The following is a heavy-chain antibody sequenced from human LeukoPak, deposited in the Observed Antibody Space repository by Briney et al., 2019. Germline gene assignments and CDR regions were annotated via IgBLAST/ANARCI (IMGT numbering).Heavy chain of an antibody. CDR1: GFTFSSYA. CDR3: ARGDYYDSSGLDY. CDR2: ISYDGSNK. Sequence: GGYLRLSCAASGFTFSSYAMHWVRQAPGKGLEWVAVISYDGSNKYYADSVKGRFTISRDNSKNTLYLQMNSLRAEDTAVYYCARGDYYDSSGLDYWGQGTLVTVSS. D-gene: IGHD3-22*01. V-gene: IGHV3-30*01. J-gene: IGHJ4*02.